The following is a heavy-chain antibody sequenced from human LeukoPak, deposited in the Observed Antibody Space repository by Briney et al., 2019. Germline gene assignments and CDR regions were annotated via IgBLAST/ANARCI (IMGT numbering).Heavy chain of an antibody. D-gene: IGHD3-22*01. V-gene: IGHV3-30*03. Sequence: GGSLRLSCAASGFTFRSYGMHWVRQAPGRGLEWVAVISYDGSNEYYVDPVKGRFNISRDNSKNTLYLQMNSLRAEDTAVYYCASRPPDYYDSSGYYYDGDRMDVWGQGTTVTVSS. CDR2: ISYDGSNE. CDR3: ASRPPDYYDSSGYYYDGDRMDV. CDR1: GFTFRSYG. J-gene: IGHJ6*02.